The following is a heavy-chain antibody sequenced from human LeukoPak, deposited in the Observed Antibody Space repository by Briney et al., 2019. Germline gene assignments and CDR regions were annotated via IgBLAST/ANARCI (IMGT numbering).Heavy chain of an antibody. J-gene: IGHJ3*02. Sequence: GASVTVSCKASGGTFSSYAISWVRQAPGQGLEWMGRIIPILGIANYAQKFQGRVTITADKSTSTAYMELSSLRSEDTAVYYCARVSCRRYYYDSSGYYKCMINDAFDIWGQGTMVTVSS. D-gene: IGHD3-22*01. CDR3: ARVSCRRYYYDSSGYYKCMINDAFDI. CDR2: IIPILGIA. V-gene: IGHV1-69*04. CDR1: GGTFSSYA.